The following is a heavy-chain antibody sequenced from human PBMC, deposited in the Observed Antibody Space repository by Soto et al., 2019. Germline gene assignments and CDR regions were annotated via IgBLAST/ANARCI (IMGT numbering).Heavy chain of an antibody. CDR2: ISSGSAFI. CDR3: TRDQGGSYDSWIDP. CDR1: FSMYS. V-gene: IGHV3-21*01. D-gene: IGHD1-26*01. Sequence: EVQVVESGGGLVKPGGSLRLSCNFSFSMYSMDWVRQAPGKGLEWVASISSGSAFIKYADSVKGRFTISRDNAKNSVSLQMSSLRVEDTAMYYCTRDQGGSYDSWIDPWGRGTLVTLSS. J-gene: IGHJ5*02.